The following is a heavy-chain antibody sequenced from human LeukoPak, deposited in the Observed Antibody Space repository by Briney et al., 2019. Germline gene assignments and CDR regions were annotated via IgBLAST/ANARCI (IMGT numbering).Heavy chain of an antibody. Sequence: GGSLRLSCAASGFTFSDYNMNWVRQAPGKGLEWVSVISSSSTYIYYADSVKGRFTISRDNAKNSLYLQMSSLRAEDTAVYYCARVSTAVSLAIDYWGQGTLVTVST. V-gene: IGHV3-21*06. D-gene: IGHD6-13*01. CDR1: GFTFSDYN. CDR3: ARVSTAVSLAIDY. CDR2: ISSSSTYI. J-gene: IGHJ4*02.